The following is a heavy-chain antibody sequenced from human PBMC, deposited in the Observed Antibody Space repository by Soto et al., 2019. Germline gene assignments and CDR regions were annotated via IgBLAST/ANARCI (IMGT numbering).Heavy chain of an antibody. CDR3: ARGRGVAAAGLSFDY. J-gene: IGHJ4*02. V-gene: IGHV4-34*01. CDR2: INHSGST. D-gene: IGHD6-13*01. CDR1: GGSFSGYY. Sequence: PSETLSLTCAVYGGSFSGYYWSWIRQPPGKGLEWIGEINHSGSTNYNPSLKSRVTISVDTSKNQFSLKLSSVTAADTAVYYCARGRGVAAAGLSFDYWGQGTLVTVSS.